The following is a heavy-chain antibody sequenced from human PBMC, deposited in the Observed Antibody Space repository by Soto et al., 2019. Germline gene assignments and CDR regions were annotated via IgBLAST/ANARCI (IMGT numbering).Heavy chain of an antibody. J-gene: IGHJ4*02. Sequence: SVKVSCKASGGTFSTFGISWVRQAPGQGLEWMGGIIPFFGTARYSQKFGDRITITADESTNTVYMDLRSLTSEDTAIYYCAKSAPMDAGDKYYYDFWGQGALVTVSS. D-gene: IGHD4-17*01. CDR1: GGTFSTFG. CDR3: AKSAPMDAGDKYYYDF. CDR2: IIPFFGTA. V-gene: IGHV1-69*13.